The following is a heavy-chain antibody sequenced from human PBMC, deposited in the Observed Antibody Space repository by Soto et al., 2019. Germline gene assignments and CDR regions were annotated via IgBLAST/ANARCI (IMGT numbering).Heavy chain of an antibody. V-gene: IGHV6-1*01. J-gene: IGHJ4*02. CDR1: GDSVSNNRAA. D-gene: IGHD2-15*01. CDR2: TYYRSQWYN. CDR3: AGGRGGNQRAFED. Sequence: SQTLSLTCAISGDSVSNNRAAWSWIRQSPSRGLEWLGRTYYRSQWYNDYAAFVRSRISVTSDTSKNQFSLNLNSVTPVDTAVYYGAGGRGGNQRAFEDWGQGTLVTVSS.